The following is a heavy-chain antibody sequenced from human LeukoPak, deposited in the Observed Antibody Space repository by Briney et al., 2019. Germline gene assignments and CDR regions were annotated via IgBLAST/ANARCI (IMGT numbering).Heavy chain of an antibody. CDR3: ATVSGWHWH. V-gene: IGHV1-24*01. J-gene: IGHJ4*02. D-gene: IGHD6-19*01. CDR2: FDPEDGET. CDR1: GYTLTELS. Sequence: ASVKVSCKVSGYTLTELSMHWVRQTPGKGFEWMGGFDPEDGETIYAQKFQGRFIMTEDTSTETAYMELSSLRSEDTAMYYCATVSGWHWHWGQGTLVTVSS.